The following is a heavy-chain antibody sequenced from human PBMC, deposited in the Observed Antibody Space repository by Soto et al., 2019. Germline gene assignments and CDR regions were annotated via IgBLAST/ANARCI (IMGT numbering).Heavy chain of an antibody. Sequence: GGSLRLSCAASGFTFSSYAMSWVRQAPGKGLEWVSAISGSGGSTYYADSVKGRFTISRDNSKNTLYLQMNSLRAEDTAVYYCAKDHDLDIVVVVAATGIWGQGTMVTVSS. CDR1: GFTFSSYA. V-gene: IGHV3-23*01. D-gene: IGHD2-15*01. J-gene: IGHJ3*02. CDR3: AKDHDLDIVVVVAATGI. CDR2: ISGSGGST.